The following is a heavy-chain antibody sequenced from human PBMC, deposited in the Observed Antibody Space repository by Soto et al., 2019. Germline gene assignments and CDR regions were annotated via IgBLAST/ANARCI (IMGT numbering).Heavy chain of an antibody. D-gene: IGHD5-12*01. V-gene: IGHV3-33*01. Sequence: QVQLVESGGGLVQPGRSLRLSCAASGFTFSSYGMHWVRQAPGKGLEWVAVIWYDGSKKYHADSVKGRFTISRDNSKNTLYFQMNRLRAEDTAVYYCARDLGYDSFMDVWGQGTTVTVS. CDR1: GFTFSSYG. CDR3: ARDLGYDSFMDV. J-gene: IGHJ6*02. CDR2: IWYDGSKK.